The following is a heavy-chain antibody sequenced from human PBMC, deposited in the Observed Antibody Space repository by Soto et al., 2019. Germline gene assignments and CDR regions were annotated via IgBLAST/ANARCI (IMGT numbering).Heavy chain of an antibody. Sequence: GGSLRLSCAASGFTFSSYEMNWVRQAPGKGLEWVSYISSSGSTIYYADSVKGRFTISRDNAKNSLHLQMNSLRAEDTAVYYCARVSGAYYGMDVWGQGTTVTVSS. CDR2: ISSSGSTI. V-gene: IGHV3-48*03. J-gene: IGHJ6*02. D-gene: IGHD3-10*01. CDR1: GFTFSSYE. CDR3: ARVSGAYYGMDV.